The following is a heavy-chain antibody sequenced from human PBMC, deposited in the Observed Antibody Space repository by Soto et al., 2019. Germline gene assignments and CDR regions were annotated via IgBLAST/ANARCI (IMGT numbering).Heavy chain of an antibody. CDR3: TIDIGSCWYAPVPDY. V-gene: IGHV3-15*01. D-gene: IGHD6-19*01. Sequence: EVQLVESGGGLVKPGGSLRLSCAASGFSFSNAWMGWVRQAPGKGLEWIGRIKTKTYGGTPDYAAPVKGRFTISRDDSENTLYLQMNSLKTEDTAVYYCTIDIGSCWYAPVPDYWGQGTLVTVSS. CDR1: GFSFSNAW. J-gene: IGHJ4*02. CDR2: IKTKTYGGTP.